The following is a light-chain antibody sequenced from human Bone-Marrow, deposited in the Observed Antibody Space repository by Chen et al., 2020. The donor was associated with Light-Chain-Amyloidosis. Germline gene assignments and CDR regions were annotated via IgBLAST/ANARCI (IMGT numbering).Light chain of an antibody. CDR3: QVWDRSSDRPV. J-gene: IGLJ3*02. V-gene: IGLV3-21*02. CDR2: DDS. Sequence: SYVLTQPSSVSVAPGQTATIACGGNNIGPTSVHWYQQTPGQAPLLVVYDDSDRPSGIPERLSGSNSGNAATLTISRVEAGDEDDYYCQVWDRSSDRPVFGGGTKLTVL. CDR1: NIGPTS.